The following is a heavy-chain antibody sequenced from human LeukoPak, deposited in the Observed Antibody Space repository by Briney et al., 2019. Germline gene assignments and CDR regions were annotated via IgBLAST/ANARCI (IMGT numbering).Heavy chain of an antibody. V-gene: IGHV3-30*18. D-gene: IGHD6-13*01. CDR2: ISYDGSNK. CDR1: GITFRSYG. J-gene: IGHJ4*02. Sequence: GRSLRLSCAASGITFRSYGMHWVRQAPGKGLEWVAVISYDGSNKYYADSVKGRFTISRDNSKNTLYLQMNSLRAEDTAVYYCAKDLSGAAADYQFDYWGQGTLVTVSS. CDR3: AKDLSGAAADYQFDY.